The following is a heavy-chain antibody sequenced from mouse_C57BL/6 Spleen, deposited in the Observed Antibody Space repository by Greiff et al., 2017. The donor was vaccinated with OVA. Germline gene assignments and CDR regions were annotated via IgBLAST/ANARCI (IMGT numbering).Heavy chain of an antibody. CDR2: IDPANGNT. Sequence: EVQLQESVAELVRPGASVKLSCTASGFNIKNTYMPWVKQRPEQGLEWIGRIDPANGNTKYAPKFQGKATITADTSSNTAYLQLSSLTSEDTAIYYGARRDDGYYDAMDYWGQGTSGTVSS. V-gene: IGHV14-3*01. CDR1: GFNIKNTY. D-gene: IGHD2-3*01. J-gene: IGHJ4*01. CDR3: ARRDDGYYDAMDY.